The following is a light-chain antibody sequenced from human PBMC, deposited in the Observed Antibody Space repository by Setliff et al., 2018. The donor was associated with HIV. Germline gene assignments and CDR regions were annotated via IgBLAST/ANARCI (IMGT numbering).Light chain of an antibody. CDR2: DTR. V-gene: IGLV7-46*01. CDR1: TGPVTGGHY. Sequence: QAVVTQEASLTVSPGGTVTLTCGSSTGPVTGGHYPYWLQQKPGQAPKTLIYDTRHKHSWTPARFSGSLLGGVAALTLSGAQPDDEADYYCLLSYRGARIFGGGTKVTVL. J-gene: IGLJ2*01. CDR3: LLSYRGARI.